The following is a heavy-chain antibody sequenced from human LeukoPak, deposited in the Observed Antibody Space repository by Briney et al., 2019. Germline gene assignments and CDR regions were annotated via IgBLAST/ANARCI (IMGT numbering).Heavy chain of an antibody. D-gene: IGHD1-1*01. Sequence: GGSLRLSCAASGFTVSSNYMSWVRQPPGKGLEWVSVIYTGGSTYYADSVKGRFTISRDNSKNTLYLQMNSLRAEDTAVYYCARELERRCLDYWGQGTLVTVSS. CDR3: ARELERRCLDY. CDR1: GFTVSSNY. CDR2: IYTGGST. J-gene: IGHJ4*02. V-gene: IGHV3-53*01.